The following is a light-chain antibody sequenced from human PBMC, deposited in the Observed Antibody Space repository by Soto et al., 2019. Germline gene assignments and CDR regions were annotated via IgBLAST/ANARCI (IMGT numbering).Light chain of an antibody. J-gene: IGKJ2*01. CDR2: GAS. Sequence: EIVLTQSPGTLSLSPGERATLSCRASQSVSSSYLAWYQQKPGQAPRLLIYGASSRATDIPDRFSGSGSGTDFPLTISRLEPEDFAVYYCQQYGSSPRTFGQGTKLEI. CDR1: QSVSSSY. V-gene: IGKV3-20*01. CDR3: QQYGSSPRT.